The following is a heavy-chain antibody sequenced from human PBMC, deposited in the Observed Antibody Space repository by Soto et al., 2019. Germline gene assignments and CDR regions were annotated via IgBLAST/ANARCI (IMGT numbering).Heavy chain of an antibody. Sequence: SATLSLTCTVSGGSISSYYWSWIRQPPGKGLEWIGYIYYSGSTNYNPSLKSRVTISVDTSKNQFSLKLSSVTAADTAVYYCARDFTGGWFDPWGQGTLVTVSS. J-gene: IGHJ5*02. CDR3: ARDFTGGWFDP. CDR1: GGSISSYY. CDR2: IYYSGST. V-gene: IGHV4-59*01.